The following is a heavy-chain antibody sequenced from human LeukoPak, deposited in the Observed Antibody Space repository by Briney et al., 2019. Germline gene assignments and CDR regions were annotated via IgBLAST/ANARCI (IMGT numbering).Heavy chain of an antibody. J-gene: IGHJ4*02. CDR2: IYYSGST. CDR1: GYSISSGHY. D-gene: IGHD3-16*02. Sequence: PSETLSLTCAVSGYSISSGHYWGWIRQPPGKGLEWIGTIYYSGSTYYNPSLKSRVTISVYTSKNRFSLKLSSVTAADTAVYYCARRPLHLGELSSYYFDYWGQGTLVTVSS. V-gene: IGHV4-38-2*01. CDR3: ARRPLHLGELSSYYFDY.